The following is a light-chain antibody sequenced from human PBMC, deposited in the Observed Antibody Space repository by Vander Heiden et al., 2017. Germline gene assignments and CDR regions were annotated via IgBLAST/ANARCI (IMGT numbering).Light chain of an antibody. V-gene: IGKV3-11*01. CDR2: DAS. Sequence: EVVLTQSPVTLSLSPGERATLSCRASQSVGTYLAWYQQKPGQAPRLLIHDASDRASGIPPRFSGSGSGTDFTLTISSLEPEDFATYYCQQRSNWPRLSFGGGTKVEIQ. J-gene: IGKJ4*01. CDR3: QQRSNWPRLS. CDR1: QSVGTY.